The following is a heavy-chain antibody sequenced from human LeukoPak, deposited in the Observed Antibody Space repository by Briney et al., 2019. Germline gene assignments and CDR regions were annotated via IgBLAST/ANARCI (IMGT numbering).Heavy chain of an antibody. CDR3: ARGHYYYYDSSGYIPTFDY. CDR2: ISSSSSTI. J-gene: IGHJ4*02. Sequence: PGGSLRLSCAASGFTFSSYAMSWVRQAPGKGLEWVSYISSSSSTIYYADSVKGRFTISRDNAKNSLYLQMNSLRDEDTAVYYCARGHYYYYDSSGYIPTFDYWGQGTLVTVSS. CDR1: GFTFSSYA. D-gene: IGHD3-22*01. V-gene: IGHV3-48*02.